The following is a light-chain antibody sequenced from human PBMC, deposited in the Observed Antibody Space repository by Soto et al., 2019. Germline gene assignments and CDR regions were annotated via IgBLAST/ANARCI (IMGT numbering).Light chain of an antibody. CDR3: QQYGDSPPT. V-gene: IGKV3-20*01. Sequence: IVLTQSPGTLSLSPGEIATLSCMASQSVSSAFFAWYQKKPGQPLRLLIYATASRATGIPDRFSGSGSATDFTLTISRLEPEDFAVYYCQQYGDSPPTFGRGTKVEIK. CDR1: QSVSSAF. CDR2: ATA. J-gene: IGKJ2*01.